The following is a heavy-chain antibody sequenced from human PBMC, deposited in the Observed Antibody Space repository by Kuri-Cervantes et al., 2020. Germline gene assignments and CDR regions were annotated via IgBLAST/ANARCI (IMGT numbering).Heavy chain of an antibody. V-gene: IGHV4-59*01. CDR2: IFHTGST. D-gene: IGHD2-2*01. J-gene: IGHJ2*01. Sequence: SETLSLTCTVSGGSISNYYWSWIRQSPGKGLEWIGYIFHTGSTNYNPSLKSRVSLSVDTSKNQFSLKLSSVTAADTAVYYCARDSSSTSPPLWGFDLWGRGTLVTVYS. CDR1: GGSISNYY. CDR3: ARDSSSTSPPLWGFDL.